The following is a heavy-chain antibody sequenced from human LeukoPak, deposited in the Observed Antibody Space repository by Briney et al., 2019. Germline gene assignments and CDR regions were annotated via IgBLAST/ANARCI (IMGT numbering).Heavy chain of an antibody. V-gene: IGHV3-7*05. J-gene: IGHJ4*02. CDR2: IKQDGSEK. CDR3: ARAKPVAGEYDY. Sequence: GGSLTLSCAASGFTFSNYWMSWVRQGPGKGLEWVANIKQDGSEKYYVDSVKGRFTISRDNAKNSLYLQMNSLRAEDAALYYCARAKPVAGEYDYWGQGTLVTVSS. CDR1: GFTFSNYW. D-gene: IGHD6-19*01.